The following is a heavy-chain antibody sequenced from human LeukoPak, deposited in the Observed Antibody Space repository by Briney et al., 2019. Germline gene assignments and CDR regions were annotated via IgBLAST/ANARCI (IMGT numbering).Heavy chain of an antibody. CDR1: GGSISSYY. J-gene: IGHJ3*02. D-gene: IGHD2-21*02. CDR2: IYYSGST. CDR3: ASGYCGGACQLGGVDM. Sequence: SETLSLTCTLSGGSISSYYCSWIRQPPGKGVEWIGYIYYSGSTNYNPSLKSRVTISLDMSGNQFSLRLSSVTAADTAVYYCASGYCGGACQLGGVDMWGQGTMVTVSS. V-gene: IGHV4-59*01.